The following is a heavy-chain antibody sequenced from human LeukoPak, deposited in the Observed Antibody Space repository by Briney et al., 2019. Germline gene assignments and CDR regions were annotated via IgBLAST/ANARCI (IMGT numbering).Heavy chain of an antibody. J-gene: IGHJ4*02. D-gene: IGHD3-22*01. CDR3: AASSGYNDY. V-gene: IGHV3-23*01. CDR2: ISGSGGST. CDR1: GFTFSDYS. Sequence: GGSLRLSCAASGFTFSDYSMNWVRQAPGKGLEWVSAISGSGGSTYYADSVKGRFTISRDNSKNTLYLQMNSLRAEDTAVYYCAASSGYNDYWGQGTLVTVSS.